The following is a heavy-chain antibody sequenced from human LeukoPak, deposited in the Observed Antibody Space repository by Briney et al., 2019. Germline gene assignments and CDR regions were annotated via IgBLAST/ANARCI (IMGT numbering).Heavy chain of an antibody. D-gene: IGHD6-13*01. V-gene: IGHV4-61*08. CDR2: IYYSGST. CDR3: ARGFGSSWYLADNWFDP. J-gene: IGHJ5*02. Sequence: SQTLSLTCTVSGDSISSGDYYWSWIRQPPGKGLEWIGYIYYSGSTNYNPSLKSRVTISVDTSKNQFSLKLSSVTAADTAVYYCARGFGSSWYLADNWFDPWGQGTLVTVSS. CDR1: GDSISSGDYY.